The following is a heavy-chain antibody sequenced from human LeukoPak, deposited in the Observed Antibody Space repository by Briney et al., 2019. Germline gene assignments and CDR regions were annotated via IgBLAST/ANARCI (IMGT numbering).Heavy chain of an antibody. J-gene: IGHJ4*02. D-gene: IGHD5-12*01. CDR3: AKDPYRASSGLVDY. CDR2: ISGSGGTT. CDR1: GFTFSNYA. V-gene: IGHV3-23*01. Sequence: GGSLRLSCATSGFTFSNYAVSFGRQAPGKGLEWVSSISGSGGTTYYADSVKGRFTISRDNSKNTLYLQMNSLRAEDTAVYYCAKDPYRASSGLVDYWGQGTLVTVSS.